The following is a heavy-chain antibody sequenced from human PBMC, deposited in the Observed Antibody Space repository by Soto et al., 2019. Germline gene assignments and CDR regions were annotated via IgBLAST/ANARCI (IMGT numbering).Heavy chain of an antibody. Sequence: GGSLRLSCAASGFTFGSSAMSWVRQAPGKGLEWVSAITPSGNDAYHADSVKGRFTMSRDNSKSTLYLQMSSLSVDDTAIYYCVRDRPYFDYWGQGTLVTVSS. CDR1: GFTFGSSA. V-gene: IGHV3-23*01. CDR2: ITPSGNDA. J-gene: IGHJ4*02. CDR3: VRDRPYFDY.